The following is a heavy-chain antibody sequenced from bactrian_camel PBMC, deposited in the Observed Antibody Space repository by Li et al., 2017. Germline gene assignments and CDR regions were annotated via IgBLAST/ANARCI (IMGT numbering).Heavy chain of an antibody. Sequence: DVQLVESGGGSVEPGGSLRLSCSASGNTASTYCMAWFRQAPGKEREGLAFVYMTGGGSPIYADSVKGRFTVSHEKSAKSVYLQMNGLKPEDSAMYTCAAGYCPFGGFRPEDFHYRGQGTQVTVS. CDR1: GNTASTYC. D-gene: IGHD1*01. J-gene: IGHJ4*01. CDR3: AAGYCPFGGFRPEDFHY. CDR2: VYMTGGGSP. V-gene: IGHV3S40*01.